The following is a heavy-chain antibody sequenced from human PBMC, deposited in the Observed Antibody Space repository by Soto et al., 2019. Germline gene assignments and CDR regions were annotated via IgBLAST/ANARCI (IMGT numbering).Heavy chain of an antibody. CDR3: ASRRPATAILFDY. V-gene: IGHV4-39*01. CDR2: IYYSGST. J-gene: IGHJ4*02. D-gene: IGHD2-2*02. Sequence: PSETLSLTCTVSGGSISSSSYYWGWIRQPPGKGLEWIGSIYYSGSTYYNPSLKSRVTISVDTSKNQFSLKLSSVTAADTAVYYCASRRPATAILFDYWGQGTLVTVSS. CDR1: GGSISSSSYY.